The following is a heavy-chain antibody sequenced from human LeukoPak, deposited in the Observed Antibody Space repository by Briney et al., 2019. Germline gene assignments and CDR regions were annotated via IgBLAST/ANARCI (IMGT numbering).Heavy chain of an antibody. CDR1: GFTFSSYS. J-gene: IGHJ5*02. D-gene: IGHD5-12*01. CDR2: ISSSSSYI. Sequence: GGSLRLSCAASGFTFSSYSMNWVRQAPGKGREWVSSISSSSSYIYYADSVKGRFTISRDNAKNSLYLQMNSLRAEDTAVYYCARDLQDKEWLREEPFDPWGQGTLVTVSS. V-gene: IGHV3-21*01. CDR3: ARDLQDKEWLREEPFDP.